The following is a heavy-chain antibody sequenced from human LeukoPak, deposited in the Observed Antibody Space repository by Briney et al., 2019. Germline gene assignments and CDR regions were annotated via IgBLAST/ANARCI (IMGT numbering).Heavy chain of an antibody. CDR3: ATSGVLLWFGELLYGAFDI. V-gene: IGHV3-23*01. D-gene: IGHD3-10*01. J-gene: IGHJ3*02. Sequence: GGSLRLSCTASEFTFSSYAMSWVRQAPGKGLEWVSAISGSGDIIYYADSLKGRFAISRDNSKNTLYLQMNSLRAEDTAVYYCATSGVLLWFGELLYGAFDIWGQGTMVTVSS. CDR1: EFTFSSYA. CDR2: ISGSGDII.